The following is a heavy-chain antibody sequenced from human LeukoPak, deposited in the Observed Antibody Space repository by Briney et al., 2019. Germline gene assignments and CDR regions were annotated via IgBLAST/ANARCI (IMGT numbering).Heavy chain of an antibody. J-gene: IGHJ4*02. CDR1: GFTFSHYC. V-gene: IGHV3-30*18. CDR2: ISYEGSNK. Sequence: PGGSLRLTCADSGFTFSHYCLHWVRQAPGKGLEWVAVISYEGSNKRYADSVKGRFTIARDNSKHMLYLEMNNLRAEDTAVYYCAKDGHSLLLHYFKYWGQGTLVTVSS. CDR3: AKDGHSLLLHYFKY. D-gene: IGHD3-22*01.